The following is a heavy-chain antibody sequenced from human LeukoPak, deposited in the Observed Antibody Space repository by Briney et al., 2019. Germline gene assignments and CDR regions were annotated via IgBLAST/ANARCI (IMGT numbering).Heavy chain of an antibody. Sequence: GRSLRLSCAASGFTFSSYGMHWVRQAPGKGLEWVAVIWYDGSNKYYADSVKGRSTISRDNSKNTLYLQMNSLRAEDTAVYYCARNVLVSSGPSDYWGQGTLVTVSS. D-gene: IGHD3-22*01. J-gene: IGHJ4*02. CDR1: GFTFSSYG. V-gene: IGHV3-33*01. CDR2: IWYDGSNK. CDR3: ARNVLVSSGPSDY.